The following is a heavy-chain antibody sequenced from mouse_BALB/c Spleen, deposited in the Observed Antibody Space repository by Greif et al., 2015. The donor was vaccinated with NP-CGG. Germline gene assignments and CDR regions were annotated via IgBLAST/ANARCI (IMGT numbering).Heavy chain of an antibody. V-gene: IGHV1-84*02. J-gene: IGHJ4*01. CDR3: ARRTGTEAMDY. CDR2: INPGSGNT. CDR1: GYTFTDYY. D-gene: IGHD4-1*01. Sequence: SGPELVKPGASVKISCKASGYTFTDYYINWVKQKPGQGLEWIGWINPGSGNTKYNEKFKGKATLTVDTSSSTAYMQLSSLTSEDTAVYFCARRTGTEAMDYWGQGTSVTVSS.